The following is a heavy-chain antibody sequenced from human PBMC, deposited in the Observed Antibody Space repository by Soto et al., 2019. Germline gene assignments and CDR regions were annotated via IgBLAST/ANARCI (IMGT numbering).Heavy chain of an antibody. CDR1: GYSFSDYW. CDR2: IYHGDSET. Sequence: PGASLRISCHGSGYSFSDYWIVWVRQMPGKGLEWMGFIYHGDSETRYSPSFQGQVTISAGKSITTAYLQWSSLRSYDTAMYYCARDGVGGGAAGISYYHHGMDVWGQGTTVTVSS. D-gene: IGHD6-13*01. V-gene: IGHV5-51*01. J-gene: IGHJ6*02. CDR3: ARDGVGGGAAGISYYHHGMDV.